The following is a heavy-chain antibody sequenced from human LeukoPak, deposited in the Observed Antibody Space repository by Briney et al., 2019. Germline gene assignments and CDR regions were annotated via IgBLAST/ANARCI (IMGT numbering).Heavy chain of an antibody. Sequence: SSETLSLTCAVYGGSFSGYYWSWIRQPPGEGLEWIGEINHSGSTNYNPSLKSRVTISVDTSKNQFSLKLSSVTAADTAVYYCALSVPAAMPIDYWGQGTLVTVSS. CDR1: GGSFSGYY. V-gene: IGHV4-34*01. D-gene: IGHD2-2*01. J-gene: IGHJ4*02. CDR3: ALSVPAAMPIDY. CDR2: INHSGST.